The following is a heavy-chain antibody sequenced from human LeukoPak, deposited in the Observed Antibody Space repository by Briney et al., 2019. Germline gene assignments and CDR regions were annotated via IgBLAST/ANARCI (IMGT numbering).Heavy chain of an antibody. D-gene: IGHD3-22*01. CDR3: AKGRYYYESSGYYVPSLFDY. V-gene: IGHV3-23*01. J-gene: IGHJ4*02. Sequence: GASLRLSCAASGFTFSNYAMSWLRQAPGKGLEWVSAISGSGGSTYYADSVKGRFTISRDNSKNSLYLQMNSLRVEDTAVYYCAKGRYYYESSGYYVPSLFDYWGQGTLVTVSS. CDR1: GFTFSNYA. CDR2: ISGSGGST.